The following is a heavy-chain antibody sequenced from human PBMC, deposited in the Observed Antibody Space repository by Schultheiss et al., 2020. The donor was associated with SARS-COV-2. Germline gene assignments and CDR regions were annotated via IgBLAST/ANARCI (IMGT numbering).Heavy chain of an antibody. Sequence: SETLSLTCTVSGGSISSGGYYWSWIRQPPGKGLEWIGYIYYSGSTNYNPSLKSRVTISVDTSKNQFSLKLSSVTAADTAVYYCARGRNDYGDWGLFQHWGQGTLVTVSS. V-gene: IGHV4-61*08. CDR2: IYYSGST. CDR3: ARGRNDYGDWGLFQH. J-gene: IGHJ1*01. D-gene: IGHD4-17*01. CDR1: GGSISSGGYY.